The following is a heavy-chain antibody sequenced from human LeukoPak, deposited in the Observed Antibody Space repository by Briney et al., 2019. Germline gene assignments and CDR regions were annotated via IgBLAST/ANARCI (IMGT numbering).Heavy chain of an antibody. CDR3: ARDRTAYCGRDCYPTYYYYYMDV. V-gene: IGHV3-53*01. Sequence: PGGSLRLSCAASGFTVSSNYMSWVRQAPGKGLEWVSVIYSGGSTYYADSVKGRFTISRDNSKNTLYLQMNSLRAEDTAVYYCARDRTAYCGRDCYPTYYYYYMDVWGKGTTVTVSS. D-gene: IGHD2-21*02. CDR1: GFTVSSNY. CDR2: IYSGGST. J-gene: IGHJ6*03.